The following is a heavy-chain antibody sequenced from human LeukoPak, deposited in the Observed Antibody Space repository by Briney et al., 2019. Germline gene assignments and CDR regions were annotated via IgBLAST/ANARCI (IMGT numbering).Heavy chain of an antibody. J-gene: IGHJ4*02. CDR1: GFTFSSYA. CDR3: AKDIVYDYGHFDY. CDR2: ISGSGGGT. Sequence: PGGSLRLSCAASGFTFSSYAMSWVRQAPGKGLEWVSGISGSGGGTYYADSVKGGFTISRDNSKNTLYLQINSLTAEDTAVYYCAKDIVYDYGHFDYWGQGTLVTVSS. V-gene: IGHV3-23*01. D-gene: IGHD4-17*01.